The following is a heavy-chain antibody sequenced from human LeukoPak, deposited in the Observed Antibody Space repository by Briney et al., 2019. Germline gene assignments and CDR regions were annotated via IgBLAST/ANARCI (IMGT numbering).Heavy chain of an antibody. Sequence: GGSLRLSCAASGLTFSSFGMHWVRQAPGKGLEWVALIQDDGATTNYADSVRGRFTISRDNSKSTVYLQMNSLKPDDTAVYYCATQSITLVVVISPFDYWGQGTLVTVSS. CDR2: IQDDGATT. V-gene: IGHV3-30*02. CDR3: ATQSITLVVVISPFDY. J-gene: IGHJ4*02. CDR1: GLTFSSFG. D-gene: IGHD3-22*01.